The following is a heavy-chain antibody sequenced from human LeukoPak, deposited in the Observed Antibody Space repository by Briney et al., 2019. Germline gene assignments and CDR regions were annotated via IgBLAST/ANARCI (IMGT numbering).Heavy chain of an antibody. CDR3: AKAHLKYALGIGAFDI. D-gene: IGHD7-27*01. Sequence: PGRSLRLSCAASGLTFSSYGMHWDRQAPGKGLEWVAVISYDGSNKYYADSVKGRFTISRDNSKNTLYLQMNSLRAEDTAVYYCAKAHLKYALGIGAFDIRGQGTMVTVSS. J-gene: IGHJ3*02. CDR1: GLTFSSYG. CDR2: ISYDGSNK. V-gene: IGHV3-30*18.